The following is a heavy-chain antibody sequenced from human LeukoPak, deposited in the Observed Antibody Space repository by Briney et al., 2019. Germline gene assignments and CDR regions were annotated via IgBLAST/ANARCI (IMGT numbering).Heavy chain of an antibody. V-gene: IGHV4-39*07. Sequence: PSETLSLTCTVSGGSISSSSYYWGWIRQPPGKGLEWIGSIYYSGSTYYNPSLKSRVTISVDTSKNQFSLKLSSVTAADTAVYYCARGGRYYDSSGYYYGGFDPWGQGTLVTVSS. CDR2: IYYSGST. J-gene: IGHJ5*02. CDR1: GGSISSSSYY. D-gene: IGHD3-22*01. CDR3: ARGGRYYDSSGYYYGGFDP.